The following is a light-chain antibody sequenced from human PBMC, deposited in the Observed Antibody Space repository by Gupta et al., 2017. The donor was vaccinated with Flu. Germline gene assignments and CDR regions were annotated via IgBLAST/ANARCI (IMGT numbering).Light chain of an antibody. V-gene: IGLV2-8*01. CDR1: STDVGGFNY. J-gene: IGLJ2*01. CDR2: EVS. Sequence: SVTISCTGTSTDVGGFNYVSWYQQHPGKAPTLMIYEVSRRPSGVPDRFSGSKSGNTASLTVSGLQADDEADFYCASYAGSNSWVFGGGTKLTVL. CDR3: ASYAGSNSWV.